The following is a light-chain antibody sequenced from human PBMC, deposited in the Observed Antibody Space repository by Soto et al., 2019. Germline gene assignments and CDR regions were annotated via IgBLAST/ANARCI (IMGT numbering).Light chain of an antibody. CDR1: QSVSSN. CDR3: QQYNNWPPWT. CDR2: GAS. J-gene: IGKJ1*01. V-gene: IGKV3-15*01. Sequence: IGITQSPATLSVSPGERATLSCRASQSVSSNLAWYQQKPGQAPRLLIYGASTRATGIPARFSGSGSGTEFTLTISSLQSEDFAVYYCQQYNNWPPWTFGQGTKV.